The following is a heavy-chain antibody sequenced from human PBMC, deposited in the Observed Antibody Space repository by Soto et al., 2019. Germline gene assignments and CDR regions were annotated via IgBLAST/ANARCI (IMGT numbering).Heavy chain of an antibody. J-gene: IGHJ6*02. CDR2: IIPIFGTA. CDR3: ARKYCSSTSCYGFEGYYGMDV. V-gene: IGHV1-69*01. Sequence: QVQLVQSGAEVKKPGSSVKVSCKASGGTFSSYAISWVRQAPGQGLEWMGGIIPIFGTANYAQKFQGRVTITADESTSTAYMELSSLRSEDTGVYYCARKYCSSTSCYGFEGYYGMDVWGQGTTVTVSS. CDR1: GGTFSSYA. D-gene: IGHD2-2*01.